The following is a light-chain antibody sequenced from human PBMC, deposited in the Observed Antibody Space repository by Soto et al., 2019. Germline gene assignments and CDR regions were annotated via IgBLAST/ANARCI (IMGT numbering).Light chain of an antibody. J-gene: IGKJ1*01. CDR3: QQRSNWA. CDR2: DAS. V-gene: IGKV3-11*01. CDR1: QSVSSY. Sequence: EIVLTQSPATLSLSPGERATLSCRASQSVSSYLAWYQQKPGQAPRLLIYDASNWATGIPARFSGSGSGTDFTLTIGGLEPDEFAVYYCQQRSNWAFGEGTKVEIK.